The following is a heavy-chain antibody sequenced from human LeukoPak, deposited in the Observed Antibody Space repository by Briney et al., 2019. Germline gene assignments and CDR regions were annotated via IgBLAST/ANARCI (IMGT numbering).Heavy chain of an antibody. D-gene: IGHD3-9*01. Sequence: PSETLSLTCAVYGGSFSGYYWSWIRQPPGKGLEWIGEINHSGSTNYNPSLKSRVTISVDTSKNQFSLKLSSVTAADTAVYYCARGGSIRYFDWLPNAEYFQHWGQGTLVPVSS. J-gene: IGHJ1*01. CDR3: ARGGSIRYFDWLPNAEYFQH. CDR2: INHSGST. V-gene: IGHV4-34*01. CDR1: GGSFSGYY.